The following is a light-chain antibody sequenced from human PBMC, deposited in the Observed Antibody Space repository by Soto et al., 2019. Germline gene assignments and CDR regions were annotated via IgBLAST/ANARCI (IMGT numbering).Light chain of an antibody. Sequence: EIVMTQSPATLSVSPGERATLSCRASQSVSSKLAWYQQKPGQAPRLLIYGASTRATGIPARFSGSGSGTEFTLTISSLQSEDFAVYYCQQYNNWPPSSYTFGQGTKLEIK. CDR1: QSVSSK. CDR3: QQYNNWPPSSYT. V-gene: IGKV3-15*01. J-gene: IGKJ2*01. CDR2: GAS.